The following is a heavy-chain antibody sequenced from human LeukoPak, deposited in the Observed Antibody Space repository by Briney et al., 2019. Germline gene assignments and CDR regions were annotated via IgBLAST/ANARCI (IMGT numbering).Heavy chain of an antibody. CDR3: VRGSVFTASYYHCMDF. V-gene: IGHV3-64*01. CDR1: GFTSSDYA. Sequence: RGSLRLSCAASGFTSSDYAMHWVRQAPGNGLEFVSGISNSGENPHYANSVKGRFTISRDNSKNTLYLQMGSLKTEDLAVYYCVRGSVFTASYYHCMDFWGQGTTVTVSS. D-gene: IGHD2-8*01. J-gene: IGHJ6*02. CDR2: ISNSGENP.